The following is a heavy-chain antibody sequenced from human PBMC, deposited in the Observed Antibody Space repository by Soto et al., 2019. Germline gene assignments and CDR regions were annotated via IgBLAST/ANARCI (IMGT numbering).Heavy chain of an antibody. CDR1: AASISSSNW. J-gene: IGHJ4*02. D-gene: IGHD6-19*01. V-gene: IGHV4-4*02. CDR2: IYHIGST. CDR3: ARSAVAGDFDY. Sequence: SETLSLTCAVSAASISSSNWWSWIRQPPGKGLEWIGEIYHIGSTNYNPSLKSRVTISLDKSKTQFSLKLSSLTAADTAIYYCARSAVAGDFDYWGQGTLVTVSS.